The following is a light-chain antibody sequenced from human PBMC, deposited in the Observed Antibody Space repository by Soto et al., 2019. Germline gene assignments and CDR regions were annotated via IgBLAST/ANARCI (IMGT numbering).Light chain of an antibody. Sequence: QSALTQPRSVSASPGQSVAISCTGTSSDVGGYNYVSWYQQHPGKAPKFMIYDVSKRPSGVPDRFSGSKSGNTASLTISGLQAEDEADYYCCSYAGSPYVFGTGTKVTVL. J-gene: IGLJ1*01. V-gene: IGLV2-11*01. CDR2: DVS. CDR3: CSYAGSPYV. CDR1: SSDVGGYNY.